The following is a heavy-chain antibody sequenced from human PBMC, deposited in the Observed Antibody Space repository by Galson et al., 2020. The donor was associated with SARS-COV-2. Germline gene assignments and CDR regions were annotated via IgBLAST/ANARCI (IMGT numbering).Heavy chain of an antibody. CDR1: GGTFSSYA. Sequence: SVKVSCKASGGTFSSYAISWVRQAPGQGLEWMGGIIPIFGTANYAQKFQGRVTITADESTSTAYMELSSLRSEDTAVYYCAKERVAYQLRGGPRQWFDPWGQGTLVIVAS. CDR3: AKERVAYQLRGGPRQWFDP. D-gene: IGHD2-2*01. CDR2: IIPIFGTA. J-gene: IGHJ5*02. V-gene: IGHV1-69*13.